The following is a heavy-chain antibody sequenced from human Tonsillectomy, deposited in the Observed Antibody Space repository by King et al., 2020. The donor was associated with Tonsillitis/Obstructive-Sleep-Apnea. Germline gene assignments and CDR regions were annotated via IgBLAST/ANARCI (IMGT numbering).Heavy chain of an antibody. V-gene: IGHV3-49*04. CDR3: ARDVRYHYYYMDV. CDR2: IRSDFYGGTT. D-gene: IGHD3-16*02. CDR1: GFTFGDFA. J-gene: IGHJ6*03. Sequence: VQLVESGGGLVQPGRSLRLSCTVSGFTFGDFAVSWVRQAPGKGLEWLGFIRSDFYGGTTEYAAAVKGRFTISRDDSESIAYLQMNSLKTEDTAVYYCARDVRYHYYYMDVWGKGTTVTVSS.